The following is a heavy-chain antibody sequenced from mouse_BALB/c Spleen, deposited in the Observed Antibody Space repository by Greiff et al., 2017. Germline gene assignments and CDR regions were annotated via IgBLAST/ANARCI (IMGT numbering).Heavy chain of an antibody. J-gene: IGHJ2*01. V-gene: IGHV14-3*02. CDR3: ASLMITAYYFDY. CDR2: IDPANGNT. Sequence: VQLKESGAELVKPGASVKLSCTASGFNIKDTYMHWVKQRPEQGLEWIGRIDPANGNTKYDPKFQGKATITADTSSNTAYLQLSSLTSEDTAVYYCASLMITAYYFDYWGQGTTLTVSS. D-gene: IGHD2-4*01. CDR1: GFNIKDTY.